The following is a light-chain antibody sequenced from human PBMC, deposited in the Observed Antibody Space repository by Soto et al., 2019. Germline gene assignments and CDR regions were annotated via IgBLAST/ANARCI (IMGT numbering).Light chain of an antibody. Sequence: QSVLTQPPSASGTPGQRVTISCSGSSSNIGSHYVYWYQQLPGTAPKLLIYSNYQRPSGVPDRFSGSKSGTSASLAISGLQAEDEADYYCAAWDDSLSGYVFGTGTKLTVL. CDR3: AAWDDSLSGYV. CDR2: SNY. CDR1: SSNIGSHY. V-gene: IGLV1-47*02. J-gene: IGLJ1*01.